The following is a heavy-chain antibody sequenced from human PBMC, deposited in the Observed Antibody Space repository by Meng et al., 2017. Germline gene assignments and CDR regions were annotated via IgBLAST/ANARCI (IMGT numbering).Heavy chain of an antibody. CDR1: GFTFGDYA. J-gene: IGHJ4*02. CDR2: IRSKTYGAAT. CDR3: NSKRWLEFGG. Sequence: SLKISWTASGFTFGDYAISWFRQAPGKGLEWVGFIRSKTYGAATEYAASVKGRFTISRDDSKSIAYLQMNSLKTEDTAVYYCNSKRWLEFGGWGQGTPVTVSS. V-gene: IGHV3-49*03. D-gene: IGHD5-24*01.